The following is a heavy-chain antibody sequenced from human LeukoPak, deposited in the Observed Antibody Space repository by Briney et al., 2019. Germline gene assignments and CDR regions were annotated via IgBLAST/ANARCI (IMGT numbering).Heavy chain of an antibody. CDR3: ARGVQEGFLERLGDY. Sequence: GGSLRLSCAASGFTFSSYGMHWVRQAPGKGLEWVAVIWYGGSNKYYADSVKGRFTISRDNSKNTLYLQMNSLRAEDTAVYYCARGVQEGFLERLGDYWGQGAMVTVSS. D-gene: IGHD3-3*01. J-gene: IGHJ4*02. V-gene: IGHV3-33*08. CDR1: GFTFSSYG. CDR2: IWYGGSNK.